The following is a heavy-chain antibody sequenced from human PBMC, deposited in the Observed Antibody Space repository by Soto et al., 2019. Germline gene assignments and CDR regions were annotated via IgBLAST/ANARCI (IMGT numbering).Heavy chain of an antibody. CDR3: AREVNVVALSDAFYI. CDR1: GDSLSSDNYF. CDR2: ISIRGTP. J-gene: IGHJ3*02. V-gene: IGHV4-30-4*01. D-gene: IGHD2-8*01. Sequence: QVQLQESGPGLVKPSQTLSLICTVSGDSLSSDNYFWSWIRKPPGQGLGWIGNISIRGTPYYNPSLKSIVTITPDTSKNRLSLDMHSATAADTTVYYCAREVNVVALSDAFYIWGQGTMVTVSS.